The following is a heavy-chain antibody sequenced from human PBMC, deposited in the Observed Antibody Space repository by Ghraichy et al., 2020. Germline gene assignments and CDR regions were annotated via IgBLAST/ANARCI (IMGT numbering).Heavy chain of an antibody. Sequence: GSLRLSCAVSGASINSYRYYWGWIRQPPGKGLEWIGSFYNSGTTYFNPSLKSRVTLSVDTSKNHFSLKLTSVTAADAAVYYCARDLSRFGGYSIDVWGQGALVTVSS. CDR1: GASINSYRYY. CDR3: ARDLSRFGGYSIDV. V-gene: IGHV4-39*07. CDR2: FYNSGTT. D-gene: IGHD3-22*01. J-gene: IGHJ4*02.